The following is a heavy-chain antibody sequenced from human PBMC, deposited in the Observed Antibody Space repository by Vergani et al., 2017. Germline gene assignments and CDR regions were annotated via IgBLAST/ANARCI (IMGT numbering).Heavy chain of an antibody. V-gene: IGHV4-4*07. CDR2: VHTDGTA. J-gene: IGHJ5*02. D-gene: IGHD5-24*01. Sequence: VQLQESGPGLLKPSETLALTCSVSGASISSYFWSWIRQPAGKGLEWLGRVHTDGTAYYNPSLRTRVRLSADLSQSQFSLKMTSLTAADTAVYFCARVXWDDDGPRGWFAPWGQGILVTVSS. CDR3: ARVXWDDDGPRGWFAP. CDR1: GASISSYF.